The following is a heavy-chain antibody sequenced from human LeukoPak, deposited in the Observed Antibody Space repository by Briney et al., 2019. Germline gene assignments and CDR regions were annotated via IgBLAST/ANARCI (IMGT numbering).Heavy chain of an antibody. CDR2: ISGSSTYT. CDR1: GFTFSDYY. V-gene: IGHV3-11*03. Sequence: PGGSLRLSCAASGFTFSDYYMSWSRQAPGKGLEWVSHISGSSTYTKYADSVRGRFTISRDNAKNSLYLQMNSLRAGDTAVYYCARGRYSSGSQYYFDYWGQGILVTVSS. CDR3: ARGRYSSGSQYYFDY. D-gene: IGHD3-22*01. J-gene: IGHJ4*02.